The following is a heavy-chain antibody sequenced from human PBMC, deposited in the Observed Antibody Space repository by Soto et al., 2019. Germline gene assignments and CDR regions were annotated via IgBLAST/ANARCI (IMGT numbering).Heavy chain of an antibody. V-gene: IGHV2-26*03. Sequence: PTLVNPIETLTLTCTISGFSLSNGRMGLSGIRQPAVRALEWLARFFSDAERSYSTSMQSILTMSQDTSGPQVVLTMTNMDPQETGTYFCARMNADSDSHCYAMEVWGQGTSVTVSS. J-gene: IGHJ6*01. CDR2: FFSDAER. CDR3: ARMNADSDSHCYAMEV. D-gene: IGHD4-17*01. CDR1: GFSLSNGRMG.